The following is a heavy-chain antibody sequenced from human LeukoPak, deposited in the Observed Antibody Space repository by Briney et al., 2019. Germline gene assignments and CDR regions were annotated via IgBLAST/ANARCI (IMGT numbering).Heavy chain of an antibody. Sequence: PGGSLRLSCTASGFTFSDSYMNWIRQAPGKGPEWISLISTSSGYTDYADSVKGRFTISRDNAKNTLYLQMNSLRVEDTAVYYCARGRITSSWYYFDYWGQGTLVTVSS. CDR2: ISTSSGYT. CDR3: ARGRITSSWYYFDY. CDR1: GFTFSDSY. D-gene: IGHD6-13*01. J-gene: IGHJ4*02. V-gene: IGHV3-11*06.